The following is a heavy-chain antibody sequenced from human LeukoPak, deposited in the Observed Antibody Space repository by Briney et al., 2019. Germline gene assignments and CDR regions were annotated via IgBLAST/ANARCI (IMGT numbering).Heavy chain of an antibody. D-gene: IGHD4-17*01. Sequence: SGGSLRLSCAASGFSFGNYDMHWGRQAPGEGLEWVAVIWYDGSNKYYADSVKGRFTISRDNSKNTLYLQMNSLRVEDTAVYSCARGDPTVTPNQNFDYWGQGTLVTVSS. J-gene: IGHJ4*02. CDR1: GFSFGNYD. CDR3: ARGDPTVTPNQNFDY. CDR2: IWYDGSNK. V-gene: IGHV3-33*01.